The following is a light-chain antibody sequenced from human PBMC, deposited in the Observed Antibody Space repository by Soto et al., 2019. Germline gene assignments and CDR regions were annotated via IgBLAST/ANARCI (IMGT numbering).Light chain of an antibody. V-gene: IGLV2-23*01. CDR1: SSDFGSYKF. CDR3: FSFTSTNTHV. J-gene: IGLJ1*01. Sequence: SVLTQPACVSGSPGQSVTISCTGTSSDFGSYKFVSWYQHHPGKVPKVIIYETSKRPSGVSDRFSGSKSGNTASLTISGLQAEDEADYYCFSFTSTNTHVFGSGTKVTVL. CDR2: ETS.